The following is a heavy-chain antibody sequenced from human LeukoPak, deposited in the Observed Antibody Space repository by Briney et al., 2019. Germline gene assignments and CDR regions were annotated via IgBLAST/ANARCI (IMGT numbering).Heavy chain of an antibody. V-gene: IGHV3-21*01. CDR3: ARDLSYYGSGGGDY. J-gene: IGHJ4*02. CDR1: GFTFSSYS. Sequence: GGSLRLPCAVSGFTFSSYSINWVRQAPGKGLEWVSSISSSSSYIYYADSVKGRFTISRDNAKNSLYLQMNSLRDEDTAVYYCARDLSYYGSGGGDYWGQGTLVTVSS. D-gene: IGHD3-10*01. CDR2: ISSSSSYI.